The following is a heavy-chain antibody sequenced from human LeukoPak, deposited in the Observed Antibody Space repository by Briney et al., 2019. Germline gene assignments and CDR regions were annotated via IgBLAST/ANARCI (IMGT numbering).Heavy chain of an antibody. CDR2: IYYSGST. CDR3: ARHSGWYSQIVDY. Sequence: SETLSLTCTVSGGSISSSSYYWGWIRQPPGKGLEWFGSIYYSGSTYYNPSLKSRVTISVDTSKNQFSLKLSSVTAADTAVYYCARHSGWYSQIVDYWGQGTLVTVSS. D-gene: IGHD6-19*01. CDR1: GGSISSSSYY. J-gene: IGHJ4*02. V-gene: IGHV4-39*01.